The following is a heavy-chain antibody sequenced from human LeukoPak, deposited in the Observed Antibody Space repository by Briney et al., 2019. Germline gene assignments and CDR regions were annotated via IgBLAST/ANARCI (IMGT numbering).Heavy chain of an antibody. Sequence: SETLSLTCTVSGGSISSYYWSWIRQPPGKGLEWIGYIYYSGSTNYNPSLKSRVTISVDTSKNQFSLKLSSVTAADTAVYYCARGDIVVVPADTYFDYWGQGTPVTVSS. D-gene: IGHD2-2*01. J-gene: IGHJ4*02. V-gene: IGHV4-59*01. CDR2: IYYSGST. CDR3: ARGDIVVVPADTYFDY. CDR1: GGSISSYY.